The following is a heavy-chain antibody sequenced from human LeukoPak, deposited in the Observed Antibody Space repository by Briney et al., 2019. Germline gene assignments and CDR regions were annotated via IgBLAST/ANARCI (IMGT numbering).Heavy chain of an antibody. J-gene: IGHJ4*02. V-gene: IGHV4-34*01. CDR1: GGSFSGYY. D-gene: IGHD2-2*01. CDR2: INHSGST. Sequence: PSETLSLTCAVYGGSFSGYYWSWIRQPPGKGLKWIGEINHSGSTNYNPSLKSRVTISVDTSKNQFSLKLSSVTAADTAVYYCARGAMNCSSTSCYVSHFDYWGQGTLVTVSS. CDR3: ARGAMNCSSTSCYVSHFDY.